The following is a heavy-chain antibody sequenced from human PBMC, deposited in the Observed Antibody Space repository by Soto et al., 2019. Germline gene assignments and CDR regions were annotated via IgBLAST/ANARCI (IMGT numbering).Heavy chain of an antibody. Sequence: EASVKVSCKASGYTFTSYDINWVRQATGQGLEWMGWMNPNSGNTGYAQKFQGRVTMTRNTSISTAYTELSSLRSEDTAVYYCARGLYCSGGSCYSVYYYYMDVWGKGTTVTVSS. V-gene: IGHV1-8*01. CDR3: ARGLYCSGGSCYSVYYYYMDV. J-gene: IGHJ6*03. CDR1: GYTFTSYD. D-gene: IGHD2-15*01. CDR2: MNPNSGNT.